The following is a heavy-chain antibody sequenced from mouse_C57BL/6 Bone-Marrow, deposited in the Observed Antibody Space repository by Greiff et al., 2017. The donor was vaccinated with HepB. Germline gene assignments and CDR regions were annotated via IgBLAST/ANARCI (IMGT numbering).Heavy chain of an antibody. J-gene: IGHJ4*01. CDR1: GFTFSDYY. CDR3: ARVPLLHSKGGYYAMDY. D-gene: IGHD2-5*01. CDR2: INYDGSST. V-gene: IGHV5-16*01. Sequence: EVQVVESEGGLVQPGSSMKLSCTASGFTFSDYYMAWVRQVPEKGLEWVANINYDGSSTYYLDSLKSRFIISRDNAKNILYLQMSSLKSEDTATYYCARVPLLHSKGGYYAMDYWGQGTSVTVSS.